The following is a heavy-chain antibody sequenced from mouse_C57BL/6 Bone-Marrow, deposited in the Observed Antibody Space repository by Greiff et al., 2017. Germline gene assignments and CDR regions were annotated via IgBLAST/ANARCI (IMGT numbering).Heavy chain of an antibody. CDR1: GYTFTSYG. CDR3: ARRVTTVVPVDY. Sequence: QVQLQQSGAELARPGASVKLSCKASGYTFTSYGISWVKQRTRQGLEWIGEIYPRSGNTYYNEKFKGKATLTADKSSSTAYMELRSLTSEDSAVXFCARRVTTVVPVDYWGQGTTLTVSA. D-gene: IGHD1-1*01. CDR2: IYPRSGNT. J-gene: IGHJ2*01. V-gene: IGHV1-81*01.